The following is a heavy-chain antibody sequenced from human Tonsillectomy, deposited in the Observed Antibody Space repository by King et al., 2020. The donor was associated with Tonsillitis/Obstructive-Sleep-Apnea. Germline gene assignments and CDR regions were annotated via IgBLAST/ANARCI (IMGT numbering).Heavy chain of an antibody. V-gene: IGHV3-53*01. CDR3: ASPGCSSTSCYVDY. D-gene: IGHD2-2*01. CDR1: GFTVSSNY. CDR2: IYSGGST. J-gene: IGHJ4*02. Sequence: VQLVESGGGLIQPGGSLRLSCAASGFTVSSNYMSWVRQAPGKGLEWVSVIYSGGSTYYADSVKGRFTISRDNSKNTLYLQMNSLRAEATAVYYCASPGCSSTSCYVDYWGQGTLVTVSS.